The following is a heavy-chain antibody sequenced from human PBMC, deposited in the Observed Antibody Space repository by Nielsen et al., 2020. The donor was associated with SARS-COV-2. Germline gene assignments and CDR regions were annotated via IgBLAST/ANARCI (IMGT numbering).Heavy chain of an antibody. CDR3: ARDWDSSGWYYQYYYYGMDV. CDR1: GFTFSSYA. V-gene: IGHV3-21*01. D-gene: IGHD6-19*01. J-gene: IGHJ6*02. Sequence: GGSLRLSCAASGFTFSSYAMSWVRQAPGKGLEWVSSISSSSSYIYYADSVKGRFTISRDNAKNSLYLQMNSLRAEDTAVYYCARDWDSSGWYYQYYYYGMDVWGQGTTVTVSS. CDR2: ISSSSSYI.